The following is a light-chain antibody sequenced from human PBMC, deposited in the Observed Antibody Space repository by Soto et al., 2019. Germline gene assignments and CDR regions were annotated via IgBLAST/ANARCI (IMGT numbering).Light chain of an antibody. J-gene: IGLJ1*01. Sequence: QSVLIQPASVSGSPGQSITISCTGTRSDIGNYHLVSWYQHHPGKAPKLIIYEVSKWPSGVSDRFSGSKSGYTASLTISGLQAEDEADYYCCSYAGVNWGYVLGTGTKVTVL. CDR1: RSDIGNYHL. CDR2: EVS. V-gene: IGLV2-23*02. CDR3: CSYAGVNWGYV.